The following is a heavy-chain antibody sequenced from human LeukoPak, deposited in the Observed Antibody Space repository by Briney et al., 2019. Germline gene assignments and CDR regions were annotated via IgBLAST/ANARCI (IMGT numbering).Heavy chain of an antibody. D-gene: IGHD5-18*01. J-gene: IGHJ4*02. Sequence: GGSLRLSWAASGXTFSRYPMHWVRQAPGKGREWVAVLSFDGTDKHYADSVKGRFTISRDNSKNTLYLQMNSLRGDDTAVYYCATLSGDSHGYDYWGLGTLVTVSS. CDR3: ATLSGDSHGYDY. V-gene: IGHV3-30-3*01. CDR1: GXTFSRYP. CDR2: LSFDGTDK.